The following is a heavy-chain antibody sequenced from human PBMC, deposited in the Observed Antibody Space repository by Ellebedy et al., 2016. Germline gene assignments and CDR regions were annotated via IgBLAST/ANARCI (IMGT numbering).Heavy chain of an antibody. CDR1: GGSIRSRNYY. V-gene: IGHV4-39*07. CDR3: ARAHTYLDSRNFYLDYFDH. D-gene: IGHD3-22*01. Sequence: SETLSLTXTVSGGSIRSRNYYWGWVRQPPGKGLEWIGSLYYSETTYYNPSLKSRVTISLDTSRNQVSLSLNFVTAADTAVYYCARAHTYLDSRNFYLDYFDHWGQGTLVTASS. J-gene: IGHJ4*02. CDR2: LYYSETT.